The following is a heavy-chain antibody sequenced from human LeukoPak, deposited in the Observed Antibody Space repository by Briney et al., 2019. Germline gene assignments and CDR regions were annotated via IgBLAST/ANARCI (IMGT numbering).Heavy chain of an antibody. J-gene: IGHJ4*02. CDR1: GYTFTSYD. Sequence: ASVKVSCTASGYTFTSYDFNWVRQATGQRPEWMGWMSPNSGDTGYAQKFQDRVTMTRNTSISTAYMELSSLRSEDTAVYYCARGARGGSYDFRYWGQGTLVTVSS. D-gene: IGHD1-26*01. CDR3: ARGARGGSYDFRY. CDR2: MSPNSGDT. V-gene: IGHV1-8*01.